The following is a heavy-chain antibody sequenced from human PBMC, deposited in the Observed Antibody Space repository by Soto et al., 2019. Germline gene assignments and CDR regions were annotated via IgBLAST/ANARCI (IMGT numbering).Heavy chain of an antibody. CDR1: GVIFRSDW. CDR3: SRDGGADRYLLHN. Sequence: GSPGLSCAASGVIFRSDWMSWVGQAPGKGLEWVANINQDGSEKYYVDSVRGRFIISTDNAENSLYLQMNSLIAEDTALYYCSRDGGADRYLLHNCAQRTLVTV. J-gene: IGHJ4*02. D-gene: IGHD2-21*02. V-gene: IGHV3-7*01. CDR2: INQDGSEK.